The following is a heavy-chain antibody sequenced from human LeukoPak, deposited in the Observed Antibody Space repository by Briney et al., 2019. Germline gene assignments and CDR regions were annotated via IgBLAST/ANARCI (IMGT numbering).Heavy chain of an antibody. J-gene: IGHJ5*02. Sequence: PGGSLRLSCAASGFTFSKYSMNWVRQAPGKGLEWVSYISTTITTKYYADSVEGRFTVSRDNAKNSLYLQMNSLRAEDTAVYYCAREGGSYYPWFDPWGQGTLVTVSS. CDR1: GFTFSKYS. CDR3: AREGGSYYPWFDP. CDR2: ISTTITTK. V-gene: IGHV3-48*01. D-gene: IGHD1-26*01.